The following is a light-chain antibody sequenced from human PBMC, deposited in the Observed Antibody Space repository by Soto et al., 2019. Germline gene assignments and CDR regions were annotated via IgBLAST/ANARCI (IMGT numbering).Light chain of an antibody. CDR3: QQYNSWPPGGT. CDR1: QSVATN. J-gene: IGKJ1*01. Sequence: EVVMTQSPATLSVSPGERAILSCRASQSVATNLAWYQQKPGQTPRLLIYAASTRATGIPARFSGSGSGIEFTLSISSLQSEDFAVYYCQQYNSWPPGGTFGQGTKGEIK. CDR2: AAS. V-gene: IGKV3-15*01.